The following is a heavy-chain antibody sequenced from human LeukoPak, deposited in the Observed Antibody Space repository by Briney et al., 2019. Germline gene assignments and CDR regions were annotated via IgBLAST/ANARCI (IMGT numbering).Heavy chain of an antibody. CDR3: ARGWDYGDYYFDY. J-gene: IGHJ4*02. V-gene: IGHV4-59*01. Sequence: SETLSLTCTVSGGSISSYYWSWIRQPPGKGLEWIGYIYYSGSTNYNPSLKSRVTISVDTSKNQFSLKLSSVTAADTAVYYCARGWDYGDYYFDYWGQGTLVAVSS. D-gene: IGHD4-17*01. CDR1: GGSISSYY. CDR2: IYYSGST.